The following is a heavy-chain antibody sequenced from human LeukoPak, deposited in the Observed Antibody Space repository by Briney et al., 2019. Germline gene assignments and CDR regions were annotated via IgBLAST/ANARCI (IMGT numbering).Heavy chain of an antibody. Sequence: TGGSLRLSCAASGFTFSNYAMHWVRQAPGKGLEWVAGVSYDGSNKYYVDSVKGRFTISRDNSKNTLYLQMNSLRAEDAAVYYCATIGDRRSGELYRIDYWGQGTLVTVSS. D-gene: IGHD1-26*01. CDR1: GFTFSNYA. V-gene: IGHV3-30-3*01. CDR2: VSYDGSNK. J-gene: IGHJ4*02. CDR3: ATIGDRRSGELYRIDY.